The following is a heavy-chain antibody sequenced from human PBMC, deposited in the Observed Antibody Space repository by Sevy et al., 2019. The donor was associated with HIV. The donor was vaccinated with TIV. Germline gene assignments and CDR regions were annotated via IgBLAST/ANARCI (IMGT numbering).Heavy chain of an antibody. CDR1: GGSFSTSYY. V-gene: IGHV4-39*02. J-gene: IGHJ4*02. CDR3: ANMHRGYYFYFVL. CDR2: IHYSGST. D-gene: IGHD2-15*01. Sequence: SETLSLTCTVSGGSFSTSYYWGWVRQPPGKGPEWIGCIHYSGSTYYNPSLKSVVSISVDTSKNSFSLKLSSVTAADTAVYYCANMHRGYYFYFVLWGQGTLVTDSS.